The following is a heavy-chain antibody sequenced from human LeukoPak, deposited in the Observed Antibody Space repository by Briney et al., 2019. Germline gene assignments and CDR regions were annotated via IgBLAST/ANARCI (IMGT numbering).Heavy chain of an antibody. CDR1: GFTFSSYG. Sequence: GGSLRLSCAASGFTFSSYGMHWVRQAPGKGLEWVAVISYDGSNKYYADSVKGRFTISRDNSKNTLYLQMNSLRAEDTAVYYCAKDRDSGSGYYTWSLFDAWGQGTLVTVSS. CDR3: AKDRDSGSGYYTWSLFDA. V-gene: IGHV3-30*18. CDR2: ISYDGSNK. J-gene: IGHJ5*02. D-gene: IGHD3-10*01.